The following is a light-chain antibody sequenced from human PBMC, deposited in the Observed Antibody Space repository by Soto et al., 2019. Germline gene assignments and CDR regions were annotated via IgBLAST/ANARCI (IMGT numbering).Light chain of an antibody. CDR1: HSISNY. Sequence: IQITQSPSSLSASVGDRFTISCLASHSISNYLNWYQQKPGKAPKLLIYAAYSLHTGVTSRFSGSGSGTDFTLTITTLQPEDFATYFCQESFITTWTFGQGTKVDIK. V-gene: IGKV1-39*01. CDR2: AAY. J-gene: IGKJ1*01. CDR3: QESFITTWT.